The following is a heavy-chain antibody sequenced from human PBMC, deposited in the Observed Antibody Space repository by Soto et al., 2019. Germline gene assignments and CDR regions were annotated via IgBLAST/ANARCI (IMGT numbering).Heavy chain of an antibody. V-gene: IGHV2-5*02. CDR3: AHFDRPGASDI. Sequence: QITLKESGLTLVNPTQTLTLTCTFSEFSLSTSGVGVGWIRQSPGKALEWLALIYWDDDRRYWPSLKSRLTSTKDTPKSQVVLTMTNMDPVDTATYYCAHFDRPGASDIWGRGTKVTVSS. D-gene: IGHD3-9*01. CDR2: IYWDDDR. J-gene: IGHJ3*02. CDR1: EFSLSTSGVG.